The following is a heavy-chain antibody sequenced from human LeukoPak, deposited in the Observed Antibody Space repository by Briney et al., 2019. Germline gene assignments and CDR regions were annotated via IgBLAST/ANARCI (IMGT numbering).Heavy chain of an antibody. D-gene: IGHD6-13*01. Sequence: PGGSLRLSCAASGFTVSTTYMSWVRQAPGKGLEWVSAISGSGGSTYYADSVKGRFTISRDNSKNTLYLQMNSLRAEDTAVYYCAGDPTTLYSTSWYDYWGQGTLVTVSS. V-gene: IGHV3-23*01. CDR1: GFTVSTTY. CDR3: AGDPTTLYSTSWYDY. CDR2: ISGSGGST. J-gene: IGHJ4*02.